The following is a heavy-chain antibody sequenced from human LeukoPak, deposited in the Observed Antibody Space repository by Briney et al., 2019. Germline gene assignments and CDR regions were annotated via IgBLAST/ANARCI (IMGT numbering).Heavy chain of an antibody. Sequence: GGSLRLSCAASGFTFSSYWMSWVRQAPGKGLEWAANIKQDGSEKYYVDSVKGRFTISRDNAKNSLYLQMNSLRAEDTAVYYCARAPSFDSSGFDAFDIWGQGTMVTVSS. D-gene: IGHD3-22*01. CDR1: GFTFSSYW. CDR3: ARAPSFDSSGFDAFDI. V-gene: IGHV3-7*01. J-gene: IGHJ3*02. CDR2: IKQDGSEK.